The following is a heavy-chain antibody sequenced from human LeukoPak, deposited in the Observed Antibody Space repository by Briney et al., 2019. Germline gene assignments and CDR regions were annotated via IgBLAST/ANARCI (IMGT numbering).Heavy chain of an antibody. V-gene: IGHV4-59*01. Sequence: PSETLSLTCTVSGGSISSYYWSWIRQPPGKGLEWIGYIYYSGSTNYNPSLKSRATISVDTSKNQFSLKLSSVTAADTAVYYCAFSKGATVVSDAFDIWGQGTMVTVSS. CDR1: GGSISSYY. J-gene: IGHJ3*02. CDR2: IYYSGST. CDR3: AFSKGATVVSDAFDI. D-gene: IGHD4-23*01.